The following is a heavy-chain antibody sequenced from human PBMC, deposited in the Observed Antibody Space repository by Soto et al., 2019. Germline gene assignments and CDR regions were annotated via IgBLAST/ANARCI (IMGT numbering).Heavy chain of an antibody. Sequence: QVQLVQSGAEVKKPGASVKVSCKAYGYTFSSYGPSWVRQAPGQGLEWMGWISAYSGNTVYTQRFKGRLTMATDTSTGTAYMELRSLRSDDTAVYYCARDFYQSSGYCDYWGQGTLVTVSS. V-gene: IGHV1-18*01. J-gene: IGHJ4*02. D-gene: IGHD3-22*01. CDR1: GYTFSSYG. CDR2: ISAYSGNT. CDR3: ARDFYQSSGYCDY.